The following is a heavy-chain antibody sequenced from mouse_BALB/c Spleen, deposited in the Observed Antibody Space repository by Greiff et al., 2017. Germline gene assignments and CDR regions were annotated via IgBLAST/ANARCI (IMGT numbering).Heavy chain of an antibody. CDR3: AIAEVYYFDY. V-gene: IGHV3-2*02. Sequence: DVQLQESGPGLVKPSQSLSLTCTVTGYSITSDYAWNWIRQFPGNKLEWMGYIRYSDSTSYNPSLKSRISITRDTSKNQFFLQLNSVTTEDTATYNCAIAEVYYFDYWGQGTTLTVSS. J-gene: IGHJ2*01. CDR1: GYSITSDYA. CDR2: IRYSDST. D-gene: IGHD1-3*01.